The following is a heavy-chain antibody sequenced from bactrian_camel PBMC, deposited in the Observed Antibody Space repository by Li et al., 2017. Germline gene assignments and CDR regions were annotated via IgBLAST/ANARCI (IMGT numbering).Heavy chain of an antibody. J-gene: IGHJ4*01. D-gene: IGHD4*01. Sequence: HVQLVESGGDSVQAGGSLRLSCVASGISYSSYCLGWFRQPPGKEREGVAGICSDGVTSYGDSVKGRFAISVDNAKNTAYLQMNSLKPEDTGLYYCAAYYCPRTMTSILDTRLVDYSSQGTQVTVS. CDR2: ICSDGVT. CDR1: GISYSSYC. V-gene: IGHV3S53*01.